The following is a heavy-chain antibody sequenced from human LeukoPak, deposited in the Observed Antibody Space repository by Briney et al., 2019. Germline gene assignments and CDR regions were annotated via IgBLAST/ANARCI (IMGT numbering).Heavy chain of an antibody. CDR1: GYTFTGYY. D-gene: IGHD6-19*01. J-gene: IGHJ5*02. Sequence: ASVKVSCKASGYTFTGYYMHWVRQASGQGLEWMGWINPNSGGTNFAQKFQGRVTMTRDTSISTAYTELSRLRSDDTAVYYCAREKRVAGSRGGFDPWGQGTLVTVSS. CDR2: INPNSGGT. CDR3: AREKRVAGSRGGFDP. V-gene: IGHV1-2*02.